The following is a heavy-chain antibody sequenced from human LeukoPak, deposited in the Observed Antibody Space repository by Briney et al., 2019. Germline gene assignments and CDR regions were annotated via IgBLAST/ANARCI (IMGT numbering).Heavy chain of an antibody. D-gene: IGHD6-6*01. J-gene: IGHJ3*02. V-gene: IGHV3-23*01. Sequence: GGSLRLSCAASGFTFSSYAMSWVRQAPGKGLEWVSAISGSGGSTYYADSVKGRFTISRDSSKNTLYLQMNSLRAEDTAVYYCAKDVSSSDAFDIWGQGTMVTVSS. CDR2: ISGSGGST. CDR3: AKDVSSSDAFDI. CDR1: GFTFSSYA.